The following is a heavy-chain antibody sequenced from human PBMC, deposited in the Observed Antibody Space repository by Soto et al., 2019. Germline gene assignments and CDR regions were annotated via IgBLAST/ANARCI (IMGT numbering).Heavy chain of an antibody. CDR3: AKDRGIAAAGLFDY. CDR1: GFTFSSYA. J-gene: IGHJ4*02. V-gene: IGHV3-23*01. CDR2: ISGSGGST. Sequence: GGSLRLCYAASGFTFSSYAVSWVRQAPGKGLEWVSAISGSGGSTYYADSVKGRFTISRDNSKNTLYLQMNSLRAEDTAVYYCAKDRGIAAAGLFDYWGQGTLVTVSS. D-gene: IGHD6-13*01.